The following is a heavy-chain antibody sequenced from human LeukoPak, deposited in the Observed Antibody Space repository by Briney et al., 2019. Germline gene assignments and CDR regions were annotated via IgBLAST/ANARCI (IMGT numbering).Heavy chain of an antibody. CDR1: GLTLSTYS. J-gene: IGHJ4*02. CDR3: AILSWDGRGSFY. D-gene: IGHD2/OR15-2a*01. V-gene: IGHV3-23*01. Sequence: GGSLRLSCEASGLTLSTYSRGWARQADGKGLGWVSADISDGENPYHTDPLRGQVPISRDNARGTLSLQMDRRSAEDTAVYFCAILSWDGRGSFYWGQGPLVTVSS. CDR2: DISDGENP.